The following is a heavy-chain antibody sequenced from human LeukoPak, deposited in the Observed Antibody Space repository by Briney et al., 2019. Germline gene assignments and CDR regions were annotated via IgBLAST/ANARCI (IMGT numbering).Heavy chain of an antibody. V-gene: IGHV4-39*07. CDR1: DGSIRSSSYY. D-gene: IGHD2-15*01. J-gene: IGHJ4*02. Sequence: PSETLSLTCTVSDGSIRSSSYYWGWIRQPPGKGLEWIGTIYYSGSTYYNPSLKSRVTVSVDTSKNQFSLKLSSVTAADTAVYYCAGCSGASCYYITSPLYFDYWGQGALVTVSS. CDR2: IYYSGST. CDR3: AGCSGASCYYITSPLYFDY.